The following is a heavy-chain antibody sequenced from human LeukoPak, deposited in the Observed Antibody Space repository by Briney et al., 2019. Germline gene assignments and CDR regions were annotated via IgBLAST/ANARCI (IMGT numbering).Heavy chain of an antibody. D-gene: IGHD3-3*01. CDR2: IYYSGST. Sequence: SETLSLTCTVSGGSISSYYWSWIRQPAGKGLEWIGYIYYSGSTNYNPSLKSRVTISVDTSKNQFSLKLSSVTAADTAVYYCARDLENTIDPWGQGTLVTVSS. CDR3: ARDLENTIDP. J-gene: IGHJ5*02. V-gene: IGHV4-59*01. CDR1: GGSISSYY.